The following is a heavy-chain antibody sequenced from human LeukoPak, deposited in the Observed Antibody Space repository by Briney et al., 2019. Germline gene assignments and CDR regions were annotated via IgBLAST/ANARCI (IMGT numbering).Heavy chain of an antibody. J-gene: IGHJ3*02. CDR2: ISGSSSHV. D-gene: IGHD3-22*01. CDR1: GFTFSSYS. V-gene: IGHV3-21*01. CDR3: ARDQYYSDSSGYPYDI. Sequence: GGSLRLSCAASGFTFSSYSMNWVRLAPGKGLEWVSSISGSSSHVWYADSVKGRFTSSRDNAKNSLYLQMSSLRVEDTAVYYCARDQYYSDSSGYPYDIWGQGTMVTVSS.